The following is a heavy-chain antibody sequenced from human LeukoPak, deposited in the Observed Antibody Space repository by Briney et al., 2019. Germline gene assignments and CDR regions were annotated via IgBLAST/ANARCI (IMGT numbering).Heavy chain of an antibody. CDR3: ASLGEQWLVQYLHY. V-gene: IGHV3-21*04. D-gene: IGHD6-19*01. Sequence: KTGGSLRLSCAGSGFTFSSYSMNWVRQAPGKGLEWVSSIASSSNYIYYADSVKGRFTISRDNAKNSLYLQMNSLRAEDTAVYYCASLGEQWLVQYLHYWGQGTLVTVSS. J-gene: IGHJ4*02. CDR1: GFTFSSYS. CDR2: IASSSNYI.